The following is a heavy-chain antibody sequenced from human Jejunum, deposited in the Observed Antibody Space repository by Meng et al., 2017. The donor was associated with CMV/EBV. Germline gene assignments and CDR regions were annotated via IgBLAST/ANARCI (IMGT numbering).Heavy chain of an antibody. V-gene: IGHV4-59*08. CDR3: ARHQNGGTYPLDY. Sequence: QLREAGRGLVTPSETLSLPCAVSGGSISTYYWSWIRPPPGKGLEWIGNNYYSGSTNYTPSLASRVTISVDSSKNQFSLKLSSVTAADTAVYYCARHQNGGTYPLDYWGQGTLVTVSS. CDR1: GGSISTYY. CDR2: NYYSGST. J-gene: IGHJ4*02. D-gene: IGHD3-16*02.